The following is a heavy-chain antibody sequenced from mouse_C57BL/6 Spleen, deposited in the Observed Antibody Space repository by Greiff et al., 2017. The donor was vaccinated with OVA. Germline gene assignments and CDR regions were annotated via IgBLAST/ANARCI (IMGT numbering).Heavy chain of an antibody. CDR3: TSLLLRSYYFDY. Sequence: QVQLKESGAELVRPGASVTLSCKASGYTFTDYEMHWVKQTPVHGLEWIGAIDPETGGTAYNQKFKGKAILTADKSSSPAYMELRSLTSEDSAVYYCTSLLLRSYYFDYWGQGTTLTVSS. CDR2: IDPETGGT. CDR1: GYTFTDYE. D-gene: IGHD1-1*01. V-gene: IGHV1-15*01. J-gene: IGHJ2*01.